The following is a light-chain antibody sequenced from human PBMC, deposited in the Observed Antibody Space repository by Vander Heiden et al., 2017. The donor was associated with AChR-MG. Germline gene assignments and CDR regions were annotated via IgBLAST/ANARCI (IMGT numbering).Light chain of an antibody. Sequence: DIQMSQSPSSVSASVGDTVTINCRASQDIHYFLAWYQQKPGKAPKLLIYSASTLQSGVPSRFSGSGSGTDFTLTISSLQREDFATYYCQQANKFPFTFGPGTKVDFK. CDR3: QQANKFPFT. CDR1: QDIHYF. J-gene: IGKJ3*01. CDR2: SAS. V-gene: IGKV1-12*02.